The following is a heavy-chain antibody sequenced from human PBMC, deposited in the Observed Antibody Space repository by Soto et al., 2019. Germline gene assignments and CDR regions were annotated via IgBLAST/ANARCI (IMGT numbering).Heavy chain of an antibody. Sequence: CKTSGYTMSVYLGHWVRNAPGQGLEWMGWINPNSGGTNYAQKFQGWVTMTRDTSISTAYMELSRLRSDDTAVYYCARSYDFWSGYYPHTYFSSGMDIWGQGPMVTVSS. V-gene: IGHV1-2*04. CDR2: INPNSGGT. CDR3: ARSYDFWSGYYPHTYFSSGMDI. CDR1: GYTMSVYL. D-gene: IGHD3-3*01. J-gene: IGHJ6*02.